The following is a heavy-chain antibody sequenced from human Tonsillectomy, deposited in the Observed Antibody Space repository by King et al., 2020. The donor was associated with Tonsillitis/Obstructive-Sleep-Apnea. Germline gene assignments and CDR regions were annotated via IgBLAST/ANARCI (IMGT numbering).Heavy chain of an antibody. D-gene: IGHD1-7*01. CDR1: GGSISSTNW. CDR2: IYHSGNT. J-gene: IGHJ4*02. Sequence: QVQLQESGPGLVKPSGTLPLTCTVSGGSISSTNWWSWVRQPPGKGLEWIGEIYHSGNTNYNPSLKSRVTISVAKSKNQFSLRLNSMTAADTAVYYCARIDGNERRDWDYRWCFGDWGQGTLVTVSS. V-gene: IGHV4-4*02. CDR3: ARIDGNERRDWDYRWCFGD.